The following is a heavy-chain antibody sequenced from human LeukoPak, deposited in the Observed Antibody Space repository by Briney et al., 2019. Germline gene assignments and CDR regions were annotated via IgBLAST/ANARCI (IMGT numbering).Heavy chain of an antibody. J-gene: IGHJ3*01. V-gene: IGHV3-23*01. CDR1: RFTVSSNY. CDR2: IEGSSGST. D-gene: IGHD4-17*01. CDR3: GRDPNGDYIGAFDL. Sequence: GSLRLSCAASRFTVSSNYMSWVRQAPGKGLEWVSSIEGSSGSTYYADSVKGRFTISRDNTKNTLYLQMSSLRVEDTAIYYCGRDPNGDYIGAFDLWGQGTVVTVSS.